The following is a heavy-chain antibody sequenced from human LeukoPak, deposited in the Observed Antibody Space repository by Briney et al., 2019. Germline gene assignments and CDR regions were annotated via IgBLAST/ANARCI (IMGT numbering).Heavy chain of an antibody. CDR2: ISGSGGST. CDR1: GFTFSSYA. Sequence: PGGSLRLSCAASGFTFSSYAMSWVRQAPGKGLEWVSAISGSGGSTYYADSVKGRFTISRDNSKNTLCLQMNSLRAEDTAVYYCAYSAGAYYYDSSEDYWGQGTLVTVSS. V-gene: IGHV3-23*01. D-gene: IGHD3-22*01. CDR3: AYSAGAYYYDSSEDY. J-gene: IGHJ4*02.